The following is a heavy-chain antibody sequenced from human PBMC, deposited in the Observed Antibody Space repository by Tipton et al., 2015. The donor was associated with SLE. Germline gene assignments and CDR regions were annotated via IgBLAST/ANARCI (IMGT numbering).Heavy chain of an antibody. D-gene: IGHD4-23*01. CDR1: GGSISSSSYY. CDR2: IYYSGST. CDR3: ARDPLRDYGGQTAPES. J-gene: IGHJ5*02. Sequence: TLSLTCTVSGGSISSSSYYWGWIRQPPGKGLEWIGSIYYSGSTYYNPSLKSRVTISVDTAKNQFSLKLTSVTAADTAAYYCARDPLRDYGGQTAPESWGQGTLVTVSS. V-gene: IGHV4-39*07.